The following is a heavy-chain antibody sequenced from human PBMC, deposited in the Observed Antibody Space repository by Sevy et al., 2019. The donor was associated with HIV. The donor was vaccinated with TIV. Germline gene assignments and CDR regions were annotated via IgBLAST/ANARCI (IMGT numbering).Heavy chain of an antibody. J-gene: IGHJ4*02. V-gene: IGHV4-34*01. CDR3: ARTATVTISALDS. CDR2: MNHSGTV. Sequence: SETLSLTCGVFGGTFVGHYWTWIRQTPGKDLEWIGEMNHSGTVNYNPSLKSRVTMSVDTSNNQFSLRLNSVTAADTAVYYCARTATVTISALDSWGQGTLVTVSS. CDR1: GGTFVGHY. D-gene: IGHD4-17*01.